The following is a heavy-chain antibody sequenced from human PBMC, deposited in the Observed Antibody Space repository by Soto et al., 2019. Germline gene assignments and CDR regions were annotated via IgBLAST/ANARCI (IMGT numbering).Heavy chain of an antibody. D-gene: IGHD1-1*01. CDR2: IAYDGSNK. CDR3: ARDLQAGDDNVNWSAR. Sequence: QVQLVESGGGVVQPGRSLRLSCAASGFSISRSAMHWVRQAPGKGLEWVAVIAYDGSNKWYADSAKGRFTISRDNSKNTLYLDMSSLRAEDTAIYFCARDLQAGDDNVNWSARWGQGTLVTVSS. V-gene: IGHV3-30-3*01. CDR1: GFSISRSA. J-gene: IGHJ5*02.